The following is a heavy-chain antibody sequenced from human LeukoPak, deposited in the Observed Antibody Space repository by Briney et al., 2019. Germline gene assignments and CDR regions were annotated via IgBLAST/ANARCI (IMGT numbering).Heavy chain of an antibody. CDR2: TKPDSGNS. CDR3: ARGTFDYDVVTGIHYYYMDV. J-gene: IGHJ6*03. CDR1: GNPFTSFE. V-gene: IGHV1-8*01. D-gene: IGHD4-17*01. Sequence: ASVKVSCKASGNPFTSFEINWVRQVTGEGLEWMGWTKPDSGNSAFAQKFRDRVTLSSDSSINTAYMEVSSLGSDDTAVYFCARGTFDYDVVTGIHYYYMDVWGTGTAVTVSS.